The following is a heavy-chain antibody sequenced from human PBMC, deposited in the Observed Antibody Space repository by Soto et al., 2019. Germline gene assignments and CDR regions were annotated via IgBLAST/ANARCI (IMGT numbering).Heavy chain of an antibody. J-gene: IGHJ5*02. Sequence: ASVKVSCKASGYTFTSYAMHWVRQAPGQGLEWMGWINSVNGKTKYSQKLQGRVTITRDTSASTAYMELSSLTSEDTAFYYCARGHSTAINCFDPWGQGTLVTVSS. D-gene: IGHD2-2*01. CDR2: INSVNGKT. CDR3: ARGHSTAINCFDP. CDR1: GYTFTSYA. V-gene: IGHV1-3*01.